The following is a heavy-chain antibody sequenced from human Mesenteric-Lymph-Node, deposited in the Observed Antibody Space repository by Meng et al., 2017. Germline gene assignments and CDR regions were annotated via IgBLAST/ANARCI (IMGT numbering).Heavy chain of an antibody. CDR2: IYNRGIT. CDR1: CGSISGSNCI. J-gene: IGHJ2*01. CDR3: ARGQKGYFDL. V-gene: IGHV4-30-4*01. Sequence: PGRVDPTRTLSSPATVSCGSISGSNCIWSLDRQPPGKGLEWSRHIYNRGITYYNPSLKGRITISVDTSKNHFSLKLSSVTAADTAVYYCARGQKGYFDLWGRGTLVTVSS.